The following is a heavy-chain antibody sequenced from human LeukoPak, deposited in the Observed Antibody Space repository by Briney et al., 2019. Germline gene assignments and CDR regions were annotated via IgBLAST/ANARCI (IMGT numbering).Heavy chain of an antibody. CDR2: INPNSGGT. D-gene: IGHD2-8*01. J-gene: IGHJ4*02. CDR1: GYTFTGYY. Sequence: GASVKVSCKASGYTFTGYYMHWVRQAPGQGLEWMGRINPNSGGTNYAQKFQGRVTMTRDTSISTAYVELSRLRSDDTAVYYCARVGDCTNGVCYRYYFDYWGQGTLVTVSS. V-gene: IGHV1-2*06. CDR3: ARVGDCTNGVCYRYYFDY.